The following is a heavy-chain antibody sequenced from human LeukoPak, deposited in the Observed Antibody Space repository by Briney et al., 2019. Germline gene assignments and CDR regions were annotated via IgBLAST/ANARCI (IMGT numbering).Heavy chain of an antibody. Sequence: GASVKVSCKASGYTLTSYGISWVRQAPGQGLEWMGWISAYNGNTNYAQKLQGRVTMTTDTSPSTAYMELRSLRSDDTAVYYCTRRQGGIAAAGTSSYYYYYMDVWGKGTTVTVSS. CDR2: ISAYNGNT. J-gene: IGHJ6*03. V-gene: IGHV1-18*01. CDR3: TRRQGGIAAAGTSSYYYYYMDV. D-gene: IGHD6-13*01. CDR1: GYTLTSYG.